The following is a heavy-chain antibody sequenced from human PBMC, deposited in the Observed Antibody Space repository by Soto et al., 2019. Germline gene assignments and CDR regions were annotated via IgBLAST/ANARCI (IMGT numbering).Heavy chain of an antibody. J-gene: IGHJ2*01. Sequence: GGSLRLSCAASEFTFSSYAMSWVRQARGKGLEWVSAISGSGGSTDYADSVKGRFTISRDNSKNMFYLQMNSLRAEDTALYYCAKCAYYSGWYFDLWGRGTLVTVSS. CDR2: ISGSGGST. D-gene: IGHD2-15*01. V-gene: IGHV3-23*01. CDR3: AKCAYYSGWYFDL. CDR1: EFTFSSYA.